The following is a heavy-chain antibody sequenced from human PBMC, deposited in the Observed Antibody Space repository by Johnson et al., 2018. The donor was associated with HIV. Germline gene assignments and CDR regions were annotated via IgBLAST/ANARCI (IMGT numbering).Heavy chain of an antibody. V-gene: IGHV3-7*03. CDR2: IKQDGSEK. CDR1: GFTFSSYA. D-gene: IGHD1-7*01. CDR3: ARERSGTIAFDI. J-gene: IGHJ3*02. Sequence: MQLVESGGGVVQPGRSLRLSCAASGFTFSSYAMHWVRQAPGKGLEWVANIKQDGSEKYYVDSVKGRFTISRDNAKNSLYLQMNSLRAEDTAVYYCARERSGTIAFDIWGQGTMVTVSS.